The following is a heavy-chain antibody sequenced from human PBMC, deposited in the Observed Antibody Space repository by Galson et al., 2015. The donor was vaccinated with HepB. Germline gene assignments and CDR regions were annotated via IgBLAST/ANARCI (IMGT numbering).Heavy chain of an antibody. Sequence: LSLTCTVSGASITTTSYYWVWIRQPPGKGLEWIGTIYYSGDTYYNPSLRRRVTMSVGTSKNQFSLRLRSVTAADTAVYYCATVRGVVGYQLRSYFDPWGQGTQVTVSS. V-gene: IGHV4-39*07. CDR2: IYYSGDT. J-gene: IGHJ5*02. D-gene: IGHD2-2*01. CDR3: ATVRGVVGYQLRSYFDP. CDR1: GASITTTSYY.